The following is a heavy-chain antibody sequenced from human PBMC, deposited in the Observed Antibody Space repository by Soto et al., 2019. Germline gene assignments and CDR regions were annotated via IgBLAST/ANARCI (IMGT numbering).Heavy chain of an antibody. D-gene: IGHD1-26*01. CDR1: GYTFTNHG. V-gene: IGHV1-18*01. J-gene: IGHJ4*02. CDR3: ARDLNTASYYNY. CDR2: ISTSNGDI. Sequence: QVQLVQSGAEVKKPGASVKVSCKASGYTFTNHGISWVQQAPGQGLEWMGWISTSNGDINYAQKLQDRLTMTTDTSTSTAYMELRSLRSDDTAVYFCARDLNTASYYNYWGQGTLVTVSS.